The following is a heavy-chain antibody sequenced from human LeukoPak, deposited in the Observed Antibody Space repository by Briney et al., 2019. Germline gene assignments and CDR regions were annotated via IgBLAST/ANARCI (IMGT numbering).Heavy chain of an antibody. J-gene: IGHJ4*02. CDR2: IYSGGST. CDR1: GFTVSSNY. D-gene: IGHD5-18*01. CDR3: ARDDRGYSYGLYY. Sequence: GGSLRLSCAASGFTVSSNYMSWVRQAPGKGLEWVSVIYSGGSTYYADSVKGRFTISRDNSKNTLYLQMNSLRAEDTAVYYCARDDRGYSYGLYYWGQGTLATVSS. V-gene: IGHV3-53*01.